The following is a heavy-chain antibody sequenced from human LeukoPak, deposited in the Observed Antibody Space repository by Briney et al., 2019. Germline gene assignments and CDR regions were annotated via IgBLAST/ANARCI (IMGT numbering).Heavy chain of an antibody. Sequence: SETLSLTCTVSGGSISSTSSYWAWIRQPPGKGLEWIGSLYYSGTTYYNPSLKSRVTISVDTSKNQFSLKLSSVTAADTAVYYCARDQSSGWYRDWFDPWGQGTLVTVSS. D-gene: IGHD6-19*01. CDR1: GGSISSTSSY. V-gene: IGHV4-39*07. J-gene: IGHJ5*02. CDR2: LYYSGTT. CDR3: ARDQSSGWYRDWFDP.